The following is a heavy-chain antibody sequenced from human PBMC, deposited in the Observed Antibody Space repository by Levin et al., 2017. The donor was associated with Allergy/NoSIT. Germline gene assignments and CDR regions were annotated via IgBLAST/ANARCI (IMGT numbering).Heavy chain of an antibody. Sequence: GGSLRLSCAASGFTFSNAWMSWVRQAPGKGLEWVGRIKSKTDGGTTDYAAPVKGRFTISRDDSKNTLYLQMNSLKTEDTAVYYCTTDLEPGGRESGYGLHDAFDIWGQGTMVTVSS. D-gene: IGHD5-12*01. V-gene: IGHV3-15*01. CDR3: TTDLEPGGRESGYGLHDAFDI. J-gene: IGHJ3*02. CDR1: GFTFSNAW. CDR2: IKSKTDGGTT.